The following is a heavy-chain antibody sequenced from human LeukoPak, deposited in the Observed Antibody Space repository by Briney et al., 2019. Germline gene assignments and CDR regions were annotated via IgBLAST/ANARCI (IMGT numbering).Heavy chain of an antibody. CDR1: GFTFSSYW. Sequence: GGSLRLSCAASGFTFSSYWMSWVRQAPGKGLECVANIKQDGSERYYVDSVRGRFTLSRDNAKNSLYLQMNSLRVEDTAVYYCATSAARAIESWGQGTLVTVSS. J-gene: IGHJ4*02. D-gene: IGHD6-25*01. CDR3: ATSAARAIES. CDR2: IKQDGSER. V-gene: IGHV3-7*01.